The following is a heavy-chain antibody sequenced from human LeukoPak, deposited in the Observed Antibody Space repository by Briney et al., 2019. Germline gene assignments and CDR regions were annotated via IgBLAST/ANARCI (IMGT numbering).Heavy chain of an antibody. CDR3: ARREMALRATDY. J-gene: IGHJ4*02. Sequence: SETLSPTCTVSGGSISSSSYYWGWIRQPPGKGLEWIGSIYYSGSTYYNPSLKSRVTISVDTSKNQFSLKLSSVTAADTAVYYCARREMALRATDYWGQGTLVTVSS. D-gene: IGHD5-24*01. CDR1: GGSISSSSYY. V-gene: IGHV4-39*01. CDR2: IYYSGST.